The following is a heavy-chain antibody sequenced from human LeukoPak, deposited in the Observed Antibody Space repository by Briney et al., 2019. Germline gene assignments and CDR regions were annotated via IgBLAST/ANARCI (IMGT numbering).Heavy chain of an antibody. Sequence: APVKVSCKASGYTFTGHYMHWVRQAPGQGLEWMGWINPSSGGTNHAQKFQGRVTMTRDTPITTAYMELSRLTSDDTALYFCAREGVAALIKSVDVWGQGTTVTVSS. V-gene: IGHV1-2*02. CDR3: AREGVAALIKSVDV. CDR1: GYTFTGHY. J-gene: IGHJ6*02. D-gene: IGHD6-13*01. CDR2: INPSSGGT.